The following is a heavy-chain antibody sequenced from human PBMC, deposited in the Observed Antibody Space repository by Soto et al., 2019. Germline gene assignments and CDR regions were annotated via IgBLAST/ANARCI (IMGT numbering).Heavy chain of an antibody. V-gene: IGHV3-33*01. CDR3: ARDYKDIVVVVASLVSYYYYTDV. J-gene: IGHJ6*03. CDR2: IWYDGSNK. D-gene: IGHD2-15*01. Sequence: PGGSLRLSCAASGFTFSSYGMHWVRQAPGKGLEWVAVIWYDGSNKYYADSVKGRFTISRDNSKNTLYLQMNSLRAEDTAVYYCARDYKDIVVVVASLVSYYYYTDVWGKGTTVTVSS. CDR1: GFTFSSYG.